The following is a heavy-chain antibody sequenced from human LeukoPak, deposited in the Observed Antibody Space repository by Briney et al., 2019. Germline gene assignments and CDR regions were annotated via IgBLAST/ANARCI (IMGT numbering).Heavy chain of an antibody. V-gene: IGHV3-64*01. CDR2: ISSNGGST. D-gene: IGHD1-26*01. J-gene: IGHJ4*02. CDR3: AKGLRTGSYYVLDY. CDR1: GFTFSSYA. Sequence: PGGSLRLSCAASGFTFSSYAMHWVRQAPGKGLEYVSAISSNGGSTYYANSVKGRFTISRDNSKNTLYLQMNSLRAEDTAVYYCAKGLRTGSYYVLDYWGQGILVTVSS.